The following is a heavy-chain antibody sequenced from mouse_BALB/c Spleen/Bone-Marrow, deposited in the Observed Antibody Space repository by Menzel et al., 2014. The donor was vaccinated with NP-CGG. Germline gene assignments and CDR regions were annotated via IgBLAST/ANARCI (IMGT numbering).Heavy chain of an antibody. CDR2: ISSGSSTV. CDR3: ARWGGYFDV. Sequence: VQLQQSGGGLVQPGGSRKLSCAASGFTFSSFGMHWVRQAPEKGLEWVAYISSGSSTVYYADKVMGRFTISRDNPKNTLFLEMTSLRSEDTAMYYCARWGGYFDVWGAGTTVTVSS. CDR1: GFTFSSFG. V-gene: IGHV5-17*02. J-gene: IGHJ1*01.